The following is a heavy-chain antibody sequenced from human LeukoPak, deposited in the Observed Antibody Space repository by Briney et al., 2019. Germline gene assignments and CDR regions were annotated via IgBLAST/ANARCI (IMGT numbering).Heavy chain of an antibody. J-gene: IGHJ4*02. V-gene: IGHV3-21*01. Sequence: GGSLRLSCAASGFTFSSYNMNWVRQAPGKGLEWVSSISSSSSYIYYADSVKGRFTISRDNAKNSLYLQMNSLRAEDTAVYYCASIPSDYYDFWSGYFEHDYWGQGTLVTVSS. D-gene: IGHD3-3*01. CDR3: ASIPSDYYDFWSGYFEHDY. CDR1: GFTFSSYN. CDR2: ISSSSSYI.